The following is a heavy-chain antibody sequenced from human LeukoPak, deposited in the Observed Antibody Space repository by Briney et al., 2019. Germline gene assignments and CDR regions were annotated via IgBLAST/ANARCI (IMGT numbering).Heavy chain of an antibody. D-gene: IGHD6-19*01. CDR1: GGTFSSYA. Sequence: SVKVSCKASGGTFSSYAISWVRQAPGQGLEWMGGIIPIFGTANYAQKFQGRVTMTRDTSTSTVYMELSSLRSEDTAVYYCARAGYSSGWLHFDYWGQGTLVTVSS. CDR3: ARAGYSSGWLHFDY. V-gene: IGHV1-69*05. CDR2: IIPIFGTA. J-gene: IGHJ4*02.